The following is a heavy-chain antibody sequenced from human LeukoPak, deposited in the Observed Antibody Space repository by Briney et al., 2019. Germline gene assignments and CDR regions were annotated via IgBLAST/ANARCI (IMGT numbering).Heavy chain of an antibody. D-gene: IGHD1-26*01. CDR1: GFTFSSYA. CDR3: ASPMGATPWDAFDI. Sequence: GGSLRLSCAAFGFTFSSYAMHWVRQAPGKGLEWVAVISYDGSNKYYADSVKGRFTISRDNSKNTLYLQMNSLRAEDTAVYYCASPMGATPWDAFDIWGQGTRVTVSP. CDR2: ISYDGSNK. J-gene: IGHJ3*02. V-gene: IGHV3-30-3*01.